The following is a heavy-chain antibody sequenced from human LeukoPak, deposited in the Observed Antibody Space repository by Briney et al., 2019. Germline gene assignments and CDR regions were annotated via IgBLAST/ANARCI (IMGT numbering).Heavy chain of an antibody. V-gene: IGHV3-49*04. CDR1: GFTFGDYA. D-gene: IGHD3-10*01. J-gene: IGHJ4*02. Sequence: GGSLRLSCTASGFTFGDYAMSWVRQAPGKGLEWVGFIRSKGYGETTEYVASVKGRFTISRDDSKSIAHLQMNSLKTEDTAVYYCTSDYYGSGTYRIGFDYWGQGTLVTVSS. CDR2: IRSKGYGETT. CDR3: TSDYYGSGTYRIGFDY.